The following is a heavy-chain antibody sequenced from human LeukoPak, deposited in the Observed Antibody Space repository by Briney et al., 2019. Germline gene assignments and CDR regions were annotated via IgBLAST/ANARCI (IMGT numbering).Heavy chain of an antibody. CDR1: GYTLSEIS. D-gene: IGHD2-21*02. J-gene: IGHJ4*02. Sequence: GASVKVSCKVSGYTLSEISMQWVRQAPGKGLEWMGGFDPEDGETIYAQKFQGRVTMTEDTSTDTAYMELSSLRLEDTAVYYCARVYCGGDCYWYYFDYWGQGTLVTVSS. CDR3: ARVYCGGDCYWYYFDY. CDR2: FDPEDGET. V-gene: IGHV1-24*01.